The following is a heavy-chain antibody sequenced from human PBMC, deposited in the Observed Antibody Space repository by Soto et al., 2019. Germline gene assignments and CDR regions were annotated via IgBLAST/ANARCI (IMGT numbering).Heavy chain of an antibody. V-gene: IGHV1-18*01. CDR1: GYTFTSYG. CDR3: AIKGIAAAGAAPCYFHS. J-gene: IGHJ4*02. CDR2: ISAYNGNT. Sequence: ASVKVSCKASGYTFTSYGISWVRQAPGQGLEWMGWISAYNGNTNYAQKLQGRVTITRDTSASTAYMELSSLRSEDTAVYYCAIKGIAAAGAAPCYFHSWRQATLVT. D-gene: IGHD6-13*01.